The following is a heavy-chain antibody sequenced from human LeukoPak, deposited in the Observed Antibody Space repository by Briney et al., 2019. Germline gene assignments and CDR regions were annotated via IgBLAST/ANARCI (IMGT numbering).Heavy chain of an antibody. CDR3: AGRSSEYYYYYYMDV. V-gene: IGHV3-53*01. CDR1: GFTVSSNY. CDR2: IYSGGST. D-gene: IGHD2-15*01. Sequence: GGSLRLSCAASGFTVSSNYMSWVRQAPGKGLEWVSVIYSGGSTYYADSVKGRFTISRDNSKNTPYLQVNSLRAEDTAVYYCAGRSSEYYYYYYMDVWGKGTTVTVSS. J-gene: IGHJ6*03.